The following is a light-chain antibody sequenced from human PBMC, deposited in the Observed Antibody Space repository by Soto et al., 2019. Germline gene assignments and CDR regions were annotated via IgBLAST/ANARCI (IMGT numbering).Light chain of an antibody. V-gene: IGLV2-14*03. Sequence: QSVLTQPASVSGSPGQSITISCAGTSSDVGGYNYVSWYQQHPGKVPRLIISDVNKRPSGVSDRFSGSKSGNTASLTISGLQADYVADSYSDSFKSSFTVVFGGGTNVNVL. CDR2: DVN. CDR1: SSDVGGYNY. CDR3: DSFKSSFTVV. J-gene: IGLJ2*01.